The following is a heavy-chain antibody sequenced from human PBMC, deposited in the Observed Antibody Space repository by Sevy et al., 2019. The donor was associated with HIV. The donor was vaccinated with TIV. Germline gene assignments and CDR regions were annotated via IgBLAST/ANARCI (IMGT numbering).Heavy chain of an antibody. J-gene: IGHJ5*02. D-gene: IGHD2-21*01. V-gene: IGHV5-10-1*01. CDR3: ARLDCGGDCSPHWFDP. CDR1: GYTFTNYW. Sequence: KHRGESLKISCKGSGYTFTNYWINWVRQMPGKGLEWMGRIDPSDSYTNYSPSFQGHVTISADKSISTTYLQWSSLKASDTAMYYCARLDCGGDCSPHWFDPWGQGTLVTVSS. CDR2: IDPSDSYT.